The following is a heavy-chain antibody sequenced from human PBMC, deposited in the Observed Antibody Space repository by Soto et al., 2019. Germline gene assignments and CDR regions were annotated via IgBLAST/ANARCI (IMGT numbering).Heavy chain of an antibody. V-gene: IGHV3-23*01. CDR1: GFTFSSYA. Sequence: EVQLLESGGGLVQPGGSLRLSCAASGFTFSSYAMSWVRQAPGKGLEWVSAISGSGGSTYYADSVKGRFTISRDNSKNTLYLQMNSLGAEDPAVYYCAKDWWGGGYYGSGSYYTAYGMDVWGQGTTVTVSS. CDR3: AKDWWGGGYYGSGSYYTAYGMDV. D-gene: IGHD3-10*01. J-gene: IGHJ6*02. CDR2: ISGSGGST.